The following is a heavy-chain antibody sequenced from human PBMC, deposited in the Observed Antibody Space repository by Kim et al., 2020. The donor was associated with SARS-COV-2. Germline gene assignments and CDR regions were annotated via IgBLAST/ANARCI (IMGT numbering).Heavy chain of an antibody. D-gene: IGHD6-6*01. CDR1: GFTFSSYG. CDR2: ISYDGSNK. V-gene: IGHV3-30*18. CDR3: AKDIGSSSSGYGMDV. Sequence: GGSLRLSCAASGFTFSSYGMHWVRQAPGKGLEWVAVISYDGSNKYYADSVKGRFTISRDNSKNTLYLQMNSLRAEDTAVYYCAKDIGSSSSGYGMDVWG. J-gene: IGHJ6*02.